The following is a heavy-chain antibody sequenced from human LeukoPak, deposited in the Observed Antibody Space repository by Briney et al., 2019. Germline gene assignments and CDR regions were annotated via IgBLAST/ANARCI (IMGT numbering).Heavy chain of an antibody. J-gene: IGHJ4*02. V-gene: IGHV3-23*01. D-gene: IGHD5-24*01. CDR3: ARDQMATTTTFDY. CDR2: ISGSGGST. Sequence: GGSLRLSCAASGFTFSSYAMSWVRQAPGKGLEWVSAISGSGGSTYYADSVKGRFTISRDNAKNSLYLQMNSLRAEDTAVYYCARDQMATTTTFDYWGQGTLVTVSS. CDR1: GFTFSSYA.